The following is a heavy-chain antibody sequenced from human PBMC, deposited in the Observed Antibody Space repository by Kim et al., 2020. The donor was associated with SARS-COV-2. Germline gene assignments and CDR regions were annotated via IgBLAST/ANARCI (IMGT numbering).Heavy chain of an antibody. J-gene: IGHJ5*02. D-gene: IGHD1-1*01. CDR3: ARVAPNWNRRTNWFDP. Sequence: LKSRVTISVDPSKNEFYLELSSVTAADTAVYYCARVAPNWNRRTNWFDPWGQGTLVTVSS. V-gene: IGHV4-34*01.